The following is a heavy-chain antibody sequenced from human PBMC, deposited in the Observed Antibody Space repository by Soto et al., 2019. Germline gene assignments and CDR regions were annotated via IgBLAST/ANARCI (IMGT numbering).Heavy chain of an antibody. V-gene: IGHV3-49*03. CDR1: GFTFGDYA. Sequence: PGGSLRLSCTTSGFTFGDYAMSWFRQAPGKGLECVGFIRSKTYGGTPEYAASVKGRFTISRDDSKSIAYLQMNSLKIEDTVVYYCARGYRTKIPYYYYYMDVWGKGTTVTVSS. D-gene: IGHD1-1*01. CDR3: ARGYRTKIPYYYYYMDV. CDR2: IRSKTYGGTP. J-gene: IGHJ6*03.